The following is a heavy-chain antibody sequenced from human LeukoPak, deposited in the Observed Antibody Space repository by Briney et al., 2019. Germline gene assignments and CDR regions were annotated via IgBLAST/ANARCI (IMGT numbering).Heavy chain of an antibody. D-gene: IGHD3-10*01. Sequence: ASVRVSCKASGYTFTDYGYYIHWVRQRPGQGLEWMGWIDPNTGGTKYAQTFQGRVTMTRDTSITTAFMDLSRLTSDDTAVYYCTTRLIREGYWGQGTLVAVSS. CDR3: TTRLIREGY. CDR1: GYTFTDYGYY. CDR2: IDPNTGGT. J-gene: IGHJ4*02. V-gene: IGHV1-2*02.